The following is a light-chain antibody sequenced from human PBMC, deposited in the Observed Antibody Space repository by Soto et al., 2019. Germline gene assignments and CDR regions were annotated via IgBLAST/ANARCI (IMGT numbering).Light chain of an antibody. V-gene: IGKV1-5*01. CDR2: DAS. J-gene: IGKJ1*01. Sequence: DIQTTQSPTTLSASIGDRVSITCRASQCITKRLARHQQKPGRARKFLIYDASSLESGVPSRCSGSGSGTEFTLTISSLQPDDFATYYCQQYDSSSPTYGQGTKVDIK. CDR3: QQYDSSSPT. CDR1: QCITKR.